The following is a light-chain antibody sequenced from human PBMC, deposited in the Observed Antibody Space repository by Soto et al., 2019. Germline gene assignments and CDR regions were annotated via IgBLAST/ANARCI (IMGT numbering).Light chain of an antibody. CDR3: QQLNSYAVA. CDR1: QGINSY. CDR2: AAS. Sequence: IQLTQSPSSQSASVRDRVTITCRASQGINSYLAWYQQKPGKAPKLLIYAASTLQSGVPSRFSGSGSGTDFTLTISSLHPEDFATYYCQQLNSYAVAFGQGTKVDIK. J-gene: IGKJ1*01. V-gene: IGKV1-9*01.